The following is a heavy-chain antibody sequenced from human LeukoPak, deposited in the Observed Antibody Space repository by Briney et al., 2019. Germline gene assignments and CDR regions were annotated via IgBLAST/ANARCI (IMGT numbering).Heavy chain of an antibody. V-gene: IGHV1-46*01. CDR1: GYTFTSYY. D-gene: IGHD2-21*01. J-gene: IGHJ4*02. Sequence: ASVKVSCKASGYTFTSYYMHWVRQAPGQGLEWMGIINPSGGSTSYAQKFQGRVTMTRDTSHSKVYMELSSLRSEDTAVYYCARAYVIVVPRYYFDYWGQGTLVTVSS. CDR2: INPSGGST. CDR3: ARAYVIVVPRYYFDY.